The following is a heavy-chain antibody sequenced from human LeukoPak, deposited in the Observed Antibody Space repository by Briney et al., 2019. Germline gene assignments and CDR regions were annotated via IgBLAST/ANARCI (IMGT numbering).Heavy chain of an antibody. Sequence: GASVKVSCKASGYTFTSYYMHWVRQALGQGLEWMGIINPSGGSTSYAQKFQGRVTMTRDTSTSTVYMELSSLRSEDTAVYYCARTPGSYQIDYWGQGTLVTVSS. CDR2: INPSGGST. J-gene: IGHJ4*02. D-gene: IGHD3-10*01. V-gene: IGHV1-46*01. CDR1: GYTFTSYY. CDR3: ARTPGSYQIDY.